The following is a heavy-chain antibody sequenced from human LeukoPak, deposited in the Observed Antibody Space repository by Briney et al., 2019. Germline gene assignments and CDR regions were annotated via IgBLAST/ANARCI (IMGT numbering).Heavy chain of an antibody. V-gene: IGHV3-7*01. CDR1: GFTFDDYG. J-gene: IGHJ4*02. Sequence: GGSLRLSCAASGFTFDDYGMSWVRQAPGKGLEWVANINQDGSEKDYVDSVKGRFTISRDNAKNSLYLQMNSLRAEDTALYYCASSYYYDGDYWGQGTLVTVSS. CDR3: ASSYYYDGDY. D-gene: IGHD3-22*01. CDR2: INQDGSEK.